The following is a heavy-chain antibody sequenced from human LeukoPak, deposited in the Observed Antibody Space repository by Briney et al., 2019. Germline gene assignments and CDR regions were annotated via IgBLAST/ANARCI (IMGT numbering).Heavy chain of an antibody. Sequence: GASVKVSCKASGYTFTSYDINWARQATGQGLEWKGWMTPNSGNTGYAQKFQGRVTMTRNTSISTAYMELSSLRSEDTAVYYCARGVIMVRGVMINYWGQGTLVTVSS. CDR3: ARGVIMVRGVMINY. J-gene: IGHJ4*02. D-gene: IGHD3-10*01. CDR2: MTPNSGNT. V-gene: IGHV1-8*01. CDR1: GYTFTSYD.